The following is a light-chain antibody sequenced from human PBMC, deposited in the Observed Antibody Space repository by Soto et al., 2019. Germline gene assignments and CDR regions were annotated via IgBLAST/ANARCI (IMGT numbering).Light chain of an antibody. CDR3: QTWGTGLLV. CDR1: SGHRTYA. V-gene: IGLV4-69*01. J-gene: IGLJ2*01. Sequence: QPVLTQSPSASASLGASVKPTCTLSSGHRTYAIAWHQQQPEKGPRYLMNLNSDGRHTKGDGIPDRFSGSSSGTERYLTISSLQSEDEADYYCQTWGTGLLVFGGGTKLTVL. CDR2: LNSDGRH.